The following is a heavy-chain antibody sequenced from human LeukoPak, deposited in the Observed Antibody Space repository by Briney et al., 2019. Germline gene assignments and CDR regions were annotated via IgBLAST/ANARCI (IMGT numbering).Heavy chain of an antibody. J-gene: IGHJ6*03. CDR1: GGSISSYY. V-gene: IGHV4-59*01. D-gene: IGHD6-6*01. CDR3: AIGESAYSSSSNYYHYYMDV. CDR2: IYYSGRT. Sequence: SETLSLTCTVSGGSISSYYWSWIRQPPGKGLEWIGHIYYSGRTNYNPSLKSRVTISVDTSKKQFSLKLSSVIAADTAVYYCAIGESAYSSSSNYYHYYMDVWGKGTTVTVSS.